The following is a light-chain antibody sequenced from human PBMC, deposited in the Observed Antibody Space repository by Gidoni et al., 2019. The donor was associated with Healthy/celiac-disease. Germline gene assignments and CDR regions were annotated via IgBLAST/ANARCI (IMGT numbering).Light chain of an antibody. Sequence: SSELTQDPAVSVALGQTVRITCQGDSLRSYYASWYQQKPGQAPVLVIYGKNNRPSGIPDRFSGSSSGNTASLTITGAQAVDEADYYCNSRDSSGNYVVFGGGTKLTVL. CDR3: NSRDSSGNYVV. CDR2: GKN. CDR1: SLRSYY. J-gene: IGLJ2*01. V-gene: IGLV3-19*01.